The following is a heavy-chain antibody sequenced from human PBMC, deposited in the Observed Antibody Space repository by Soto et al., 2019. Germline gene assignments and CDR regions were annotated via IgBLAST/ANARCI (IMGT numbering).Heavy chain of an antibody. CDR1: GFTFSSYA. CDR2: IIGSGGGI. J-gene: IGHJ6*02. V-gene: IGHV3-23*01. Sequence: HPGGSLRLSCAASGFTFSSYAMSWVRQAPGKGLEWVSAIIGSGGGIYYADSVKGRFTISRDNSKNTLYLQMNSLRAEDTAIYYCAKDRSATYCNGGTCYSVLTDVWGQGTTVTVSS. D-gene: IGHD2-15*01. CDR3: AKDRSATYCNGGTCYSVLTDV.